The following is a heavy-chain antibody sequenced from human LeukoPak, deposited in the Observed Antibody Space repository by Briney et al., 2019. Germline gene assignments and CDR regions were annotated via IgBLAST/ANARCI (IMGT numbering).Heavy chain of an antibody. CDR2: IYYSGST. D-gene: IGHD1-1*01. Sequence: TLSLTCTVSGGSINTSKHYWGWIRQPPGKGLEWIGYIYYSGSTYYNPSLKSRVTISVDTSKNQFSLKLSSVTAADTAVYYCARDTNSHAQDAFDIWGQGTMVTVSS. V-gene: IGHV4-30-4*08. J-gene: IGHJ3*02. CDR1: GGSINTSKHY. CDR3: ARDTNSHAQDAFDI.